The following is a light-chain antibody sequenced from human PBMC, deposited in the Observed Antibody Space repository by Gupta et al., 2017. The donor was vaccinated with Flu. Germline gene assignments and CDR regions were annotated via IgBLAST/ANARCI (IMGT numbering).Light chain of an antibody. CDR3: QSYDISLTGPRV. J-gene: IGLJ1*01. V-gene: IGLV1-40*01. Sequence: QSVLTQPPSVSGAPGQRVTLSCTGSSSNIGAGHDVHWYQQLPGAVPKLLIYANTNRPSGVPARCSGSKSGTSASLAITGLQPEDEADYYCQSYDISLTGPRVFGTGTKVTVL. CDR1: SSNIGAGHD. CDR2: ANT.